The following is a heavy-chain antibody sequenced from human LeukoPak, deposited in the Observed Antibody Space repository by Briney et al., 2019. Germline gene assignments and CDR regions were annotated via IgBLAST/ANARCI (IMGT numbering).Heavy chain of an antibody. V-gene: IGHV3-53*01. D-gene: IGHD3-22*01. CDR2: IYSGGST. Sequence: GGSLRLSCAASGFTVSSNYMSWVRQAPGKGLEWVSVIYSGGSTYYADSVKGRFTISRDNSKNTLYLQMNSLRAEDTAVYYCARVPRFDSSGYYELGAFDIWGQGTMVTVSS. CDR1: GFTVSSNY. CDR3: ARVPRFDSSGYYELGAFDI. J-gene: IGHJ3*02.